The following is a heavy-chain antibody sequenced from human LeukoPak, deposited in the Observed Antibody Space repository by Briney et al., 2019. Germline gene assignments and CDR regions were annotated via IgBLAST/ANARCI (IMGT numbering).Heavy chain of an antibody. Sequence: GGSLRLSCAASGFTFSSYSMNWVRQAPGKGLEWVANIKQDGSEKYYVDSVKGRFTISRDNAKNSLYLQMNSLRAEDTAVYYCARIRKLSIAAAGVFDYWGQGTLVTVSS. D-gene: IGHD6-13*01. CDR3: ARIRKLSIAAAGVFDY. J-gene: IGHJ4*02. CDR1: GFTFSSYS. V-gene: IGHV3-7*01. CDR2: IKQDGSEK.